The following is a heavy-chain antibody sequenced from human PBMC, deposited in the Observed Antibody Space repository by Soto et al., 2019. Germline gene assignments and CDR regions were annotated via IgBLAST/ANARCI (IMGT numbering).Heavy chain of an antibody. CDR2: ISGSGGST. J-gene: IGHJ3*02. Sequence: EVQLLESGGGLVQPGGSLRLSCAASGFTFSSYAMSWVRQAPGKGLEWVSAISGSGGSTYYADSVQGRFTISRDNSKSTLYLQMNSLRAEDTAVYYCAKDLQHYYDSSGYYPRSAFDIWGQGTMVNFSS. CDR3: AKDLQHYYDSSGYYPRSAFDI. CDR1: GFTFSSYA. V-gene: IGHV3-23*01. D-gene: IGHD3-22*01.